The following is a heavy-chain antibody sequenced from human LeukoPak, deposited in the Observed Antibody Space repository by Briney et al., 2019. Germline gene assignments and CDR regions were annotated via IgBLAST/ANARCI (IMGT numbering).Heavy chain of an antibody. CDR1: GFTFSSYA. CDR2: ISYDGSNK. CDR3: ARDLGYGSGTDADQSLDY. V-gene: IGHV3-30-3*01. Sequence: GGSLRLSCAASGFTFSSYAMHWVRQAPGKGLEWVAVISYDGSNKYYADSVKGRFTISRDNSKNTLHLQMNSLRAEDTAVYYCARDLGYGSGTDADQSLDYWGQGTLVTVSS. D-gene: IGHD3-10*01. J-gene: IGHJ4*02.